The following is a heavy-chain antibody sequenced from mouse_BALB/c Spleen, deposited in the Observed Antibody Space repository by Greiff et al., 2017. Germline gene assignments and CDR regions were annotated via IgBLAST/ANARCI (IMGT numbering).Heavy chain of an antibody. CDR3: ARSPGPYYIDY. J-gene: IGHJ2*01. CDR1: GFTFSSFG. CDR2: ISSGSSTI. Sequence: EVQVVESGGGLVQPGGSRKLSCAASGFTFSSFGMHWVRQAPEKGLEWVAYISSGSSTIYYADTVKGRFTISRDNPKNTLFLQMTSLRSEDTAMYYCARSPGPYYIDYWGQGTTLTVSS. V-gene: IGHV5-17*02.